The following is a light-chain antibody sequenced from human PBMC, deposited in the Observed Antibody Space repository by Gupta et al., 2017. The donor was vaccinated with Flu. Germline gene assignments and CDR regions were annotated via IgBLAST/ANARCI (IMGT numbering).Light chain of an antibody. CDR3: SSYTTYSTLYV. Sequence: ITISCTGSNRDVGAYNFVAWYRQPPGEAPKVVIYEVSNRPSGVSTRFSGSKSGNTASLTISGLQAEDEGDYFCSSYTTYSTLYVFGTGTKV. CDR1: NRDVGAYNF. CDR2: EVS. V-gene: IGLV2-14*01. J-gene: IGLJ1*01.